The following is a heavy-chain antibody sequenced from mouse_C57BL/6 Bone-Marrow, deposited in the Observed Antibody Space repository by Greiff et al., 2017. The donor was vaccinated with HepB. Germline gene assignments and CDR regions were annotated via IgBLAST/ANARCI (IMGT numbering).Heavy chain of an antibody. V-gene: IGHV1-75*01. CDR2: IFPGSGST. CDR3: ASPSYGSSPYYAMDY. D-gene: IGHD1-1*01. Sequence: QVQLQQSGPELVKPGASVKISCKASGYTFTDYYINWVKQRPGQGLEWIGWIFPGSGSTYYNEKFKGKATLTVDKSSSTAYMQLSSLTTEDSAIYYCASPSYGSSPYYAMDYWGQGTSVTVSS. CDR1: GYTFTDYY. J-gene: IGHJ4*01.